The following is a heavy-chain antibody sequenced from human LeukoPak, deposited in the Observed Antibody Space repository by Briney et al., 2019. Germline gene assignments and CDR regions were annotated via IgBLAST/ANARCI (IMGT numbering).Heavy chain of an antibody. CDR3: ARLVGSDYDYYHFDS. D-gene: IGHD3-16*01. V-gene: IGHV1-46*01. Sequence: GALVKVSCKASGYSFTSNYIHWVRQAPGQGLEWMGMIYPRDGSTSYAQKFQGRVTVTRDTSTSTVHMELSGLRAEDTALYYCARLVGSDYDYYHFDSWGQGTLVTVSS. CDR1: GYSFTSNY. CDR2: IYPRDGST. J-gene: IGHJ4*02.